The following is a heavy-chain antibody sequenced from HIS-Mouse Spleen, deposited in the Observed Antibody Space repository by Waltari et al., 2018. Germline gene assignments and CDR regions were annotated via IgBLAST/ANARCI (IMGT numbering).Heavy chain of an antibody. CDR3: AREIPYSSSWYDWYFDL. J-gene: IGHJ2*01. D-gene: IGHD6-13*01. CDR2: IYYSGST. CDR1: GGFLSSSSYY. V-gene: IGHV4-39*07. Sequence: QLQLQESGPGLVKPSETLSLTCTVSGGFLSSSSYYWGWIRQPPGKGLEWIGSIYYSGSTYYNPSLKSRVTISVDTSKNQFSLKLSSVTAADTAVYYCAREIPYSSSWYDWYFDLWGRGTLVTVSS.